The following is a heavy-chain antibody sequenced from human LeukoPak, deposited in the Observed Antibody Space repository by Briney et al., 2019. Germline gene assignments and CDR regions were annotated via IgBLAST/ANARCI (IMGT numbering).Heavy chain of an antibody. V-gene: IGHV3-23*01. Sequence: GGSLRLSCTASGYIFDTHTLTWVRQAPGKGLEWVASISGSGDSTNYGDSVKGRSTISRDNAKNSLYLQMNSLRAEDTAIYYCTRVGYIDEGIDYWGQGTLVTVSS. J-gene: IGHJ4*02. D-gene: IGHD5-24*01. CDR3: TRVGYIDEGIDY. CDR2: ISGSGDST. CDR1: GYIFDTHT.